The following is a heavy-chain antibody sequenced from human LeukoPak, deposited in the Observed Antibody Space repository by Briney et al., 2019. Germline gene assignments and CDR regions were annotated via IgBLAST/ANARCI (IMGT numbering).Heavy chain of an antibody. CDR2: FNHIYGTT. D-gene: IGHD3-3*01. CDR1: GGSLKNFA. Sequence: SVKVSCKASGGSLKNFAISWVRQAPGQGPGWMGGFNHIYGTTNYAPKFQGRVTITVDDATNIANLDLSSLRSDDTALYYCARRAEWFSWTRLDAFDIWGQGTMVTVSS. CDR3: ARRAEWFSWTRLDAFDI. V-gene: IGHV1-69*13. J-gene: IGHJ3*02.